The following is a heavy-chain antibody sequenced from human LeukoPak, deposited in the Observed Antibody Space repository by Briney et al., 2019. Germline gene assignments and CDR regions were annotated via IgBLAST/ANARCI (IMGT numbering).Heavy chain of an antibody. V-gene: IGHV1-8*01. Sequence: ASVKVSCKASGYTFTSYDINWVRQATGQGLEWMGWMNPNSGNTGYAQKFQGRVTMTRNTSISTAYMELSSLRSEDTAVYYCARPHIVVVPAAKGAYYYYYYGRDVGGQGTTVPVSS. D-gene: IGHD2-2*01. CDR1: GYTFTSYD. CDR3: ARPHIVVVPAAKGAYYYYYYGRDV. CDR2: MNPNSGNT. J-gene: IGHJ6*02.